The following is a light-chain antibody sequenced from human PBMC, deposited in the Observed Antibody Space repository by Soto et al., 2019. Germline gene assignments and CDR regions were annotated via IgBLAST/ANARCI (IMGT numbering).Light chain of an antibody. V-gene: IGKV1-5*01. CDR1: QSVSHW. Sequence: DIPMTQSPSTLSASVGNRVTITCRASQSVSHWLAWYQQRPGQAPKLLIYDASSLESGVPPRFSGSGSGTEFTLTINSLQPGDSATYYCQQYSTLWTFGQGTKVEIK. J-gene: IGKJ1*01. CDR3: QQYSTLWT. CDR2: DAS.